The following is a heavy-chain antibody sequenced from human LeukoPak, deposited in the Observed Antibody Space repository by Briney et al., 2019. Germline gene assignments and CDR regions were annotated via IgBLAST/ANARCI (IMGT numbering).Heavy chain of an antibody. CDR2: INHSGST. CDR1: GGSFSGYY. CDR3: ARSPNHSSGWYTTNDY. D-gene: IGHD6-19*01. J-gene: IGHJ4*02. V-gene: IGHV4-34*01. Sequence: AETLSLTCAVYGGSFSGYYWSWIRQPPGKGLEWIGEINHSGSTNYNPSLKSRVTISVDTSKNQFSLKLSSVTAADTAVYYCARSPNHSSGWYTTNDYWGQGTLVTVYS.